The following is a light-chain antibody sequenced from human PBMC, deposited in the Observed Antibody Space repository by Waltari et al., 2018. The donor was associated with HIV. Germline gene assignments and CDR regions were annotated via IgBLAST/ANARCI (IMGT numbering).Light chain of an antibody. J-gene: IGLJ3*02. CDR3: QSYDSSLSGSWV. CDR2: GNN. CDR1: SSNIGAGYD. V-gene: IGLV1-40*01. Sequence: QSVLTQPPSVSGAPGQRVTFSCTWSSSNIGAGYDVHWYQQLPGTAPKLLIYGNNNRPSGVPDRFSGSKSGTSASLAITGLQAEDEADYYCQSYDSSLSGSWVFGGGTKLTVL.